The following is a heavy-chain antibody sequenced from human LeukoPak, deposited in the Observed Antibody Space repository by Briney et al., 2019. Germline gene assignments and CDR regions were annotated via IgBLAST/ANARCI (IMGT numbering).Heavy chain of an antibody. CDR1: GGSFSGYY. J-gene: IGHJ6*02. CDR3: ARDGIADPASIGSPRHYYYGMDV. Sequence: PSETLSLTCAVYGGSFSGYYWSWIRQPPGKGLEWIGEINHSGSTNYNPSLKSRVTISVDTSKNQFSLKLSSVTAADTAVYYCARDGIADPASIGSPRHYYYGMDVWGQGTTVTVSS. D-gene: IGHD6-13*01. V-gene: IGHV4-34*01. CDR2: INHSGST.